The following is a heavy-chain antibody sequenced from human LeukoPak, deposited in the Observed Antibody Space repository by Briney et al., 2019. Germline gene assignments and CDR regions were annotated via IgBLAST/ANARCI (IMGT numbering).Heavy chain of an antibody. J-gene: IGHJ3*02. CDR3: VGEKSFFGEAI. V-gene: IGHV4-59*01. CDR1: GVSITTYY. D-gene: IGHD3-10*01. CDR2: MFYSGTT. Sequence: RASETLSLTCTVSGVSITTYYWNWVRQPPGKGLEWIGHMFYSGTTSYNPSLKSRVAISVDTFKSRVSLTVTSVTAADTAVYYCVGEKSFFGEAIWSQGTLVTVSS.